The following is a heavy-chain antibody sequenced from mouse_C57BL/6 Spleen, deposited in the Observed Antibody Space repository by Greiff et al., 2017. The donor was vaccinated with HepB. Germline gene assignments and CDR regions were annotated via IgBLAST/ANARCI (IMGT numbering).Heavy chain of an antibody. CDR3: VRGLWYFDV. Sequence: EVQRVESGGGLVQPKGSLKLSCAASGFSFNTYAMNWVRQAPGKGLEWVARIRSKSNNYATYYADSVKDRFTISRDDSESMLYLQMNNLKTEDTALYYCVRGLWYFDVWGTGTTVTVSS. V-gene: IGHV10-1*01. J-gene: IGHJ1*03. CDR2: IRSKSNNYAT. CDR1: GFSFNTYA.